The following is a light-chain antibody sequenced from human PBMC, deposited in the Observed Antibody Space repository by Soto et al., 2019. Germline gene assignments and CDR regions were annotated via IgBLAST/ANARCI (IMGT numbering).Light chain of an antibody. Sequence: IQLTQTPSSLSASVVDRVTITCRASQGISSFLAWYQQKPGKAPKLLIYAASSLQSGVPSRFSGSGFGTDFTLTITSLQPEDFATYYCQQVESYPSTFGGGTRLEIK. J-gene: IGKJ5*01. CDR1: QGISSF. CDR2: AAS. V-gene: IGKV1-9*01. CDR3: QQVESYPST.